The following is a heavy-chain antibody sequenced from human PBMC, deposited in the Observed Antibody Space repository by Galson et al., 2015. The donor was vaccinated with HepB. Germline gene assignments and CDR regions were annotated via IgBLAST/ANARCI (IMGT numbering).Heavy chain of an antibody. CDR3: AKDLSALYSSSWWFDP. D-gene: IGHD6-6*01. J-gene: IGHJ5*02. CDR2: ISYDGSNK. V-gene: IGHV3-30*18. CDR1: GFTFSSYG. Sequence: SLRLSCAASGFTFSSYGMHWVRQAPGKGLEWVAVISYDGSNKYYADSVKGRFTISRDNSKNTLYLQMNSLRAEDTAVYYCAKDLSALYSSSWWFDPWGQGTLVTVSS.